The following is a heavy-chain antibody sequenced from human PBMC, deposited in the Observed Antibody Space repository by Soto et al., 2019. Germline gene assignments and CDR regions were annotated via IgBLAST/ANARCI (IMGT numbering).Heavy chain of an antibody. J-gene: IGHJ6*01. CDR2: ISHDGGT. V-gene: IGHV4-34*02. Sequence: QVQLQQWGAGLLRPSETLSLTCAFYGGSFDDFYWSWVRQSPGKGLEWVGEISHDGGTNYSPSLASRVSLSVDTSKNQFSLHLRSVTAADTGLYYCARGQLVWYGDLTPYHRDMDAWGQGSTVTVSS. CDR3: ARGQLVWYGDLTPYHRDMDA. CDR1: GGSFDDFY. D-gene: IGHD3-10*01.